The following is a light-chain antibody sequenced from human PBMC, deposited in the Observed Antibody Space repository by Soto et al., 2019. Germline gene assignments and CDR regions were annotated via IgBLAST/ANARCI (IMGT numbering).Light chain of an antibody. J-gene: IGKJ2*01. CDR3: QQYSTYPHT. CDR1: QSIGSW. CDR2: KTS. V-gene: IGKV1-5*03. Sequence: DILMTQSPSTLSASVGDRVAITCRASQSIGSWLAWYQQKPGKAPNLLMYKTSNLEGGVPSRFSGSGSGTEFTLTISSLQPDDFATYYCQQYSTYPHTFGQGTRVEIK.